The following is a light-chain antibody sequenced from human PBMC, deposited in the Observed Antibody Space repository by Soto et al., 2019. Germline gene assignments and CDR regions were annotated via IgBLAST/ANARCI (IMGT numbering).Light chain of an antibody. CDR2: GAS. CDR1: QSVSSCC. V-gene: IGKV3-20*01. J-gene: IGKJ2*01. Sequence: EIVLTQSPGTLSFCPGERATLSCRASQSVSSCCLAWYQQKPGQAPRLLIYGASGRATGIPDRFSGSGSGTDFTLTISRLEPEDFAVYYCQQYGGSSYTFGQGTKLEIK. CDR3: QQYGGSSYT.